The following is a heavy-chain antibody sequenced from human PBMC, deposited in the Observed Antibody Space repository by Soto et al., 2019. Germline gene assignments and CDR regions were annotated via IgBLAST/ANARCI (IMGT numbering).Heavy chain of an antibody. CDR1: GGSISSYY. CDR3: ARVGNGSSRPYYYYYYGMDV. D-gene: IGHD6-13*01. J-gene: IGHJ6*02. CDR2: IYYSGST. Sequence: PSETLSLTCTVSGGSISSYYWSWIRQPPGKGLEWIGYIYYSGSTNYNPSLKSRVTISVDTSKNQFSLKLSSVTAADTAVYYCARVGNGSSRPYYYYYYGMDVWGQGTTVTVS. V-gene: IGHV4-59*01.